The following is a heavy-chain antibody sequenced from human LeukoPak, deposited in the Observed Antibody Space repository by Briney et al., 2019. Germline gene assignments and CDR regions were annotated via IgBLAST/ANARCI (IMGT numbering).Heavy chain of an antibody. J-gene: IGHJ4*02. Sequence: SETLSLTCTVSGGSISTYYWSWIRQPPGKGLEWIGYISYSGSTNYNPSLKSRVTISLDTSKNQFSLQLSSVTAADTAVYYCARSTWLLDKWGQGTLVTVSS. D-gene: IGHD3-22*01. CDR3: ARSTWLLDK. V-gene: IGHV4-59*01. CDR1: GGSISTYY. CDR2: ISYSGST.